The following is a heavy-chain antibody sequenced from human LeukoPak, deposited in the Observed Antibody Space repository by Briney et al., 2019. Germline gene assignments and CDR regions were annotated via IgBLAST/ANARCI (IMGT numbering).Heavy chain of an antibody. CDR3: ARVILRYFDT. J-gene: IGHJ4*02. Sequence: SETLSLTCTVSGGSISSYYWSRIRQPPGKGLEWIGYIYYSGSTNYNPSLKSRVTISVDTSKNQFSLKLSSVTAADTAVYYCARVILRYFDTWGQGTLVTVSS. V-gene: IGHV4-59*01. CDR1: GGSISSYY. D-gene: IGHD3-9*01. CDR2: IYYSGST.